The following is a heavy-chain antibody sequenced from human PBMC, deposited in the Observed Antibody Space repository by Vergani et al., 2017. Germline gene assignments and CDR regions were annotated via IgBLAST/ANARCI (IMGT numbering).Heavy chain of an antibody. CDR1: GFTFSSSA. CDR3: TRHTDYGDYYYYGMDV. D-gene: IGHD4-17*01. J-gene: IGHJ6*02. Sequence: VQLVESGGGVVQPGRSLRLSCAASGFTFSSSAMHWVRQASGKGLEWVGRIRSKANSYATAYAASVKGRFTISRDDSKNTAYLQMNSLKTEDTAVYYCTRHTDYGDYYYYGMDVWGQGTTVTVSS. V-gene: IGHV3-73*01. CDR2: IRSKANSYAT.